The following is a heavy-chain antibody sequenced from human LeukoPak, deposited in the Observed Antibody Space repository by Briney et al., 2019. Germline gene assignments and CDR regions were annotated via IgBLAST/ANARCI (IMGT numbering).Heavy chain of an antibody. CDR1: GGSISSYY. CDR2: IYTSGST. CDR3: ARGIAAATKQGGFDY. D-gene: IGHD6-13*01. J-gene: IGHJ4*02. V-gene: IGHV4-4*07. Sequence: KSSETLSLTCTVSGGSISSYYWSWIRQPAGKGLEWIGRIYTSGSTNYNPSLKSPVTMSVDTSKNQFSLKLSSVTAADTAVYYCARGIAAATKQGGFDYWGQGTLVTVSS.